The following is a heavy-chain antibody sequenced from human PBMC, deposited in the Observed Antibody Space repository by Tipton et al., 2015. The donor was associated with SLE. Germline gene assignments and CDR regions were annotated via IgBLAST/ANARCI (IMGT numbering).Heavy chain of an antibody. CDR1: GGSISSGSYY. D-gene: IGHD3-3*01. Sequence: TLSLTCTVSGGSISSGSYYWSWIRQPAGKGLEWIGRIYTSGSTNYSPSLTSRLTISVDTSKNQFSLNMSSVTAADTAVYYCTRAQLIFGVAHDAFDIWSKVTMVTV. CDR2: IYTSGST. J-gene: IGHJ3*02. CDR3: TRAQLIFGVAHDAFDI. V-gene: IGHV4-61*02.